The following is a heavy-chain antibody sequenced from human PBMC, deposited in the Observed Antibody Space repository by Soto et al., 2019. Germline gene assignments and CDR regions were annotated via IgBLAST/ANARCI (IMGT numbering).Heavy chain of an antibody. Sequence: ASVKVSCKASGYTFTGYYMHWVRQAPGQGLEWMGWINPNSGGTNYAQKFQGRVTMTRDTSISTAYMELSRLRSDDTAVYYCARGGQYYYDSSVYLGGFDIWGQGTMVTVSS. CDR2: INPNSGGT. CDR3: ARGGQYYYDSSVYLGGFDI. CDR1: GYTFTGYY. J-gene: IGHJ3*02. V-gene: IGHV1-2*02. D-gene: IGHD3-22*01.